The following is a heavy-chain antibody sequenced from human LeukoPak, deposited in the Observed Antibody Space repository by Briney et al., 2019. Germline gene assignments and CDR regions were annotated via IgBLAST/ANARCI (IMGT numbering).Heavy chain of an antibody. V-gene: IGHV3-30*02. J-gene: IGHJ6*03. CDR2: IWYDGSNK. CDR1: GFTFSSIG. CDR3: AKDRGVYYYYYMDV. Sequence: PGGSLRLSXAASGFTFSSIGMHWVGQAPGKGLEWVAFIWYDGSNKYYADSVKGRFTISRDNSKDTLYLEMNSLKTEDTAVYYCAKDRGVYYYYYMDVWGRGTTVTVSS. D-gene: IGHD3-10*01.